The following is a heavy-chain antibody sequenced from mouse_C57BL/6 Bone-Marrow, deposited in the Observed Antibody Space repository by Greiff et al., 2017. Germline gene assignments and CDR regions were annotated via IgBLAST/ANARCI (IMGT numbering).Heavy chain of an antibody. Sequence: EVKLLESGGGLVKPGGSLKLSCAASGFTFSSYAMSWVRQTPEKSMEWVATISDGGSYTYYPDNVKGRFTISRANAKNNLYLQMSHLKSEDTAMYYCAKLGLDYWGQGTTLTVSS. V-gene: IGHV5-4*03. CDR2: ISDGGSYT. D-gene: IGHD4-1*01. CDR1: GFTFSSYA. J-gene: IGHJ2*01. CDR3: AKLGLDY.